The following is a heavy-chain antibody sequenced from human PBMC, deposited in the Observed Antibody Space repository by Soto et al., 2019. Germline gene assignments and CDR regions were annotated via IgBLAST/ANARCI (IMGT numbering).Heavy chain of an antibody. CDR2: ISFDASNE. CDR1: GFTFGPYA. Sequence: QMQLVESGGGVVQPGRSLRLSCAASGFTFGPYAMHWVRQAPGKGLEWVAIISFDASNEYYTDSVKGRFTVSRDNSKNTLYLQMNSLRGEDTAVYYCAREDYGYYNGAFDIWGQGTVVTVSS. V-gene: IGHV3-30*04. D-gene: IGHD4-17*01. J-gene: IGHJ3*02. CDR3: AREDYGYYNGAFDI.